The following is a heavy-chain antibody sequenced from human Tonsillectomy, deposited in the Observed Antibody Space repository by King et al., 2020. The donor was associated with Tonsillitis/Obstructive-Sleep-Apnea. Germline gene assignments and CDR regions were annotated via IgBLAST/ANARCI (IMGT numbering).Heavy chain of an antibody. D-gene: IGHD2-8*01. CDR2: ISWNSGSI. CDR1: GFTFDDYA. J-gene: IGHJ1*01. CDR3: AKEADIVLISYFQH. Sequence: VQLVESGGGLVQPGRSLRLSCAASGFTFDDYAMHWVRQAPGKGLEWVSGISWNSGSIGYADSVKGRFTISRDNAKNSLYLQMNSLRAEDTALYYCAKEADIVLISYFQHWGQGTLVTVSS. V-gene: IGHV3-9*01.